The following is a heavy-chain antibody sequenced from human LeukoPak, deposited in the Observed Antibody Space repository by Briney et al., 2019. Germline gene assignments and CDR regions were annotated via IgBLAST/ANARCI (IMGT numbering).Heavy chain of an antibody. D-gene: IGHD2-15*01. V-gene: IGHV3-7*01. CDR2: IKQAGSEK. CDR1: GFTYSRYR. CDR3: ARDGRHGGSVSDY. Sequence: PGGPLRLSCAVCGFTYSRYRMSGVRQAPGKGLEGVANIKQAGSEKYYVGSVTGRFTISRDNAKNSLYLQMNSLRAEDTAVYYCARDGRHGGSVSDYWGQGTLVTVSS. J-gene: IGHJ4*02.